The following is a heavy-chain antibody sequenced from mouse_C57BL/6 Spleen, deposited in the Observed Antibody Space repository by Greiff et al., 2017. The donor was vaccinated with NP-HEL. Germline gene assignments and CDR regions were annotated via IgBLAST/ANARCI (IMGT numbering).Heavy chain of an antibody. CDR3: AGYYGSSYYFDY. CDR2: IKPGSGGT. V-gene: IGHV1-54*01. J-gene: IGHJ2*01. CDR1: GYAFTNYL. D-gene: IGHD1-1*01. Sequence: QVQLQQSGAELVRPGTSVKVSCKASGYAFTNYLLEWVKQRPGQGLEWIGVIKPGSGGTNYNEKFKGKATLTADKSSSTAYMQLSSLTSEDSAVYFCAGYYGSSYYFDYWGKGTTLTVSS.